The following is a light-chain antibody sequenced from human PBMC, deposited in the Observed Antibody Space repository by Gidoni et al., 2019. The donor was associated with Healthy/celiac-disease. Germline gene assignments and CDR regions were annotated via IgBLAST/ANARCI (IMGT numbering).Light chain of an antibody. V-gene: IGKV4-1*01. Sequence: DIVMTQSPDSLAVSLGERATINCKSSQSVLYSSNNKNYLAWYQQEPGQPPKLLIYWASTRESGVPDRFSGSGSGTDFTLTISSLQAEDVAVYYCQQYYSTEWTFGQXTKVEIK. CDR1: QSVLYSSNNKNY. CDR3: QQYYSTEWT. CDR2: WAS. J-gene: IGKJ1*01.